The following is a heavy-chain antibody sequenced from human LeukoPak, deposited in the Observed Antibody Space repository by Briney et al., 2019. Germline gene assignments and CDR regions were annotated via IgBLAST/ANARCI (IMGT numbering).Heavy chain of an antibody. D-gene: IGHD3-10*01. CDR1: GGSISSSSYY. J-gene: IGHJ5*02. CDR2: IYYSGST. V-gene: IGHV4-39*01. Sequence: PSETLSLTCTGSGGSISSSSYYWGWIRQPPGKGLEWIGSIYYSGSTYYNPSLKSRVTISVASSKNLFSLKLSSVTAADTAVYYCARPRSVNTYYYGSGSTNWFDPWGQGTLVTVSS. CDR3: ARPRSVNTYYYGSGSTNWFDP.